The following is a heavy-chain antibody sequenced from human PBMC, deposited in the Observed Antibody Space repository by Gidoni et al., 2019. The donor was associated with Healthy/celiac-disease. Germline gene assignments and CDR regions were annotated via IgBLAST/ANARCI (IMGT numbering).Heavy chain of an antibody. J-gene: IGHJ6*02. D-gene: IGHD7-27*01. Sequence: QVQLQESGPGLVKPSGTLSLTCAVPGGSISRSNWWSWVRQPPGKGLEWIGEIYHSGSTNYNPSLKSRVTISVDKSKNQFSLKLSSVTAADTAVYYCARVKDWGFDYYYYGMDVWGQGTTVTVSS. CDR2: IYHSGST. CDR1: GGSISRSNW. CDR3: ARVKDWGFDYYYYGMDV. V-gene: IGHV4-4*02.